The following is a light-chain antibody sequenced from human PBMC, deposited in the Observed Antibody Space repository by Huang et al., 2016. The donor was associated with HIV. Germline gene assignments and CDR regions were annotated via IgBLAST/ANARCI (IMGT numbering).Light chain of an antibody. CDR3: QQSYSSLLT. CDR1: QSISSY. J-gene: IGKJ4*01. V-gene: IGKV1-39*01. Sequence: DILMTQSPSSLSASVGDRVTITCRASQSISSYLNWYKQKPGKAPKLPIYAASSLKSGVPSRFSGSGSGKDFTLTISSLQPEDFATYYCQQSYSSLLTFGGGTKVEIK. CDR2: AAS.